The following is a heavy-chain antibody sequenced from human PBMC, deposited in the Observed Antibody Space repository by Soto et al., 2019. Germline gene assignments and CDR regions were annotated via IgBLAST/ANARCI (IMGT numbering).Heavy chain of an antibody. V-gene: IGHV3-9*01. Sequence: PGGSRRLSCAVSGFTLDYNPMHWVRQAPEKGLDWISGTNLKNDIGYTDSVKGRFTIYRDNAENALYLQMNSLKASDQALYSCAISQDRVGRTKFVYWGHGTQVTASS. J-gene: IGHJ4*01. CDR1: GFTLDYNP. CDR3: AISQDRVGRTKFVY. CDR2: TNLKNDI. D-gene: IGHD1-26*01.